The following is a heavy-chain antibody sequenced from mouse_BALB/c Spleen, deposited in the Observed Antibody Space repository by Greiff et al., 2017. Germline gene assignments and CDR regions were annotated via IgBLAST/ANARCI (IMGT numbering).Heavy chain of an antibody. CDR2: IYPGDGDT. Sequence: QVQLKESGAELARPGASVKLSCKASGYTFTSYWMQWVKQRPGQGLEWIGAIYPGDGDTRYTQKFKGKATLTADKSSSTAYMQLSSLASEDSAVYYCARSYGYYVGPYAMDYWGQGTSVTVSS. V-gene: IGHV1-87*01. D-gene: IGHD2-3*01. J-gene: IGHJ4*01. CDR3: ARSYGYYVGPYAMDY. CDR1: GYTFTSYW.